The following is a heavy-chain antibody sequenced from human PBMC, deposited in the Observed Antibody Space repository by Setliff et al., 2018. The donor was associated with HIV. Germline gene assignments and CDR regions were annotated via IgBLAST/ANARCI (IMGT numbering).Heavy chain of an antibody. Sequence: PSETLSLTCAVYGGSFSGYYWSWIRQPPGKGLEWIGEINHSGSTNYNPSLKSRVTISVDTSKNQFSLKLTSVTAADTAVYYCARRPGYCSSTGCQGYFDYWGQGTLVTVSS. J-gene: IGHJ4*02. V-gene: IGHV4-34*01. D-gene: IGHD2-2*01. CDR1: GGSFSGYY. CDR3: ARRPGYCSSTGCQGYFDY. CDR2: INHSGST.